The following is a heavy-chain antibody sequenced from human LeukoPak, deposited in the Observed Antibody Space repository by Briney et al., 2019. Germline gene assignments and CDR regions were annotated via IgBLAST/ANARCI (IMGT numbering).Heavy chain of an antibody. D-gene: IGHD5-18*01. CDR2: ISSSSNYI. CDR3: ARDPRAHSYGTGLDY. V-gene: IGHV3-21*01. CDR1: GFTFSSYS. J-gene: IGHJ4*02. Sequence: GGSLRLSCAASGFTFSSYSMNWVRQAPGEGLEWVSSISSSSNYIYYADSVKGRFTISRDNAKNSLYLQMNSLRAEDTAVYYCARDPRAHSYGTGLDYWGQGTLVTVSS.